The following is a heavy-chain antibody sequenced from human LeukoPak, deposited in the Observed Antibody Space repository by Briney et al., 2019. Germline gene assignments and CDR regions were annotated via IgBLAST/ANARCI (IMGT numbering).Heavy chain of an antibody. D-gene: IGHD5-24*01. Sequence: VASVKVSCKASGGTFSSYAISWVRQAPGQGLEWMGGMIPIFGTANYAQKFQGRVTITADEATSTAYMELSSLRSEDTAFYYCARIRDGYNDAYDIWGQGTMVTVSS. J-gene: IGHJ3*02. CDR2: MIPIFGTA. CDR3: ARIRDGYNDAYDI. V-gene: IGHV1-69*13. CDR1: GGTFSSYA.